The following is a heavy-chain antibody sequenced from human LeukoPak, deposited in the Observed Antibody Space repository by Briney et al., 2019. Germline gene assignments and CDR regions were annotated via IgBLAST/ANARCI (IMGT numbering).Heavy chain of an antibody. D-gene: IGHD3-16*02. CDR2: ISSSGSTI. J-gene: IGHJ2*01. CDR1: GFTFSSYE. V-gene: IGHV3-48*03. CDR3: ASASYDYVWGSYRYWYFDL. Sequence: GGSLRLSCAASGFTFSSYEMNWVRLAPGKGLEWVSYISSSGSTIYYADSVKGRFTISRDNAKNSLYLQMNSLRAEDTGVYYCASASYDYVWGSYRYWYFDLWGRGTLVTVSS.